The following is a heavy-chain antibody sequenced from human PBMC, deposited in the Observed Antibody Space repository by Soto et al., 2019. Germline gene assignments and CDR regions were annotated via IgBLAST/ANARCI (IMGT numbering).Heavy chain of an antibody. Sequence: SETLSLTCTVSGGSISSGDYYWSWIRQPPGKGLEWIGYIYYSGSTYYNPSLKSRVTISVDTSKNQFSLKLSSVTAADTAVYYCARDFPPIAARPPSYYYGMDVWGQGTTVTVSS. CDR2: IYYSGST. V-gene: IGHV4-30-4*01. D-gene: IGHD6-6*01. CDR1: GGSISSGDYY. J-gene: IGHJ6*02. CDR3: ARDFPPIAARPPSYYYGMDV.